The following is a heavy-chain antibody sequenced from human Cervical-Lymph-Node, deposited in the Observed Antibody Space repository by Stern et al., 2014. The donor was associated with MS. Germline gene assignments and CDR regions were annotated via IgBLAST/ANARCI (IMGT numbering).Heavy chain of an antibody. V-gene: IGHV3-30-3*01. CDR2: VSYDGTKS. D-gene: IGHD6-19*01. J-gene: IGHJ4*02. CDR3: ARGGRGSGLEY. Sequence: VQLVESGGGVVQPGRTLRLSCVVSGFTFSTYAMHWVRQAPGKGLEWVACVSYDGTKSNSTDSVKARFTISRDNSKNTLYLHMNSLRDEDTAVYFCARGGRGSGLEYWGQGALVTVSS. CDR1: GFTFSTYA.